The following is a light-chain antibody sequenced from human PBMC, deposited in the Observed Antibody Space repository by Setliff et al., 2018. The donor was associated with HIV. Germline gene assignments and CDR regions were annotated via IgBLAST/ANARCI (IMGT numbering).Light chain of an antibody. CDR1: TGAVTSGHY. Sequence: QAVVTPEPSLTVSPGGTVTLTCGSSTGAVTSGHYPYWFQQKPGQAPRTLIYDTTNKHSWTPARFSGSLLGDKAALTLSGAQPEDEAEYYCLLSYSGASGVFGTGTKVTVL. J-gene: IGLJ1*01. CDR3: LLSYSGASGV. CDR2: DTT. V-gene: IGLV7-46*01.